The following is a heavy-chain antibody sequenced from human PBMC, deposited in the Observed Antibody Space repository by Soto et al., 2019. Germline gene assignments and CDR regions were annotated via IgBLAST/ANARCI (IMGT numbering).Heavy chain of an antibody. Sequence: QLQLHQSDPGLVKPSETLSLTCSVSGGSMSSGTYFWGWIRQPPGKGLEWIGSLYYSGTSHYNPSLKSRVTISVDASKNHFSLNLTSLTAADTAVYYCATNGPYGFWSGGDVFDIWGQGTMVTVSS. CDR2: LYYSGTS. CDR3: ATNGPYGFWSGGDVFDI. J-gene: IGHJ3*02. CDR1: GGSMSSGTYF. D-gene: IGHD3-3*01. V-gene: IGHV4-39*01.